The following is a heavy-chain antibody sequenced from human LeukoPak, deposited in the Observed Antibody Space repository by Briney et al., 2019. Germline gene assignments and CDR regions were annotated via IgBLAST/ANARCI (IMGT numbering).Heavy chain of an antibody. Sequence: ASVKVSCKASGYTFTSYGISWVRQAPGQGLEWMGWISAYNGNTNYAQKLQGRVTMTTDTSTSTAYMELRSLRSDDTAVYYCARSNVRLVGSGSYFDYWGQGTLVTVSS. CDR1: GYTFTSYG. J-gene: IGHJ4*02. CDR2: ISAYNGNT. V-gene: IGHV1-18*01. D-gene: IGHD3-10*01. CDR3: ARSNVRLVGSGSYFDY.